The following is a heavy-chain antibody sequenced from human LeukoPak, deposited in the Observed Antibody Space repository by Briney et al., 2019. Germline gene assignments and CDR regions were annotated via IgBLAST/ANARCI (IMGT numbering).Heavy chain of an antibody. Sequence: GGSLRLSCAASGFTFSDYYMSWTRQAPVKGLEWVSYISSSGSTIYYADSVKGRFTISRDNAKNSLYLQMNSLRAEDTAVYYCARGAVVVPAAIWGQGTLVTVSS. J-gene: IGHJ4*02. CDR3: ARGAVVVPAAI. D-gene: IGHD2-2*01. CDR2: ISSSGSTI. CDR1: GFTFSDYY. V-gene: IGHV3-11*01.